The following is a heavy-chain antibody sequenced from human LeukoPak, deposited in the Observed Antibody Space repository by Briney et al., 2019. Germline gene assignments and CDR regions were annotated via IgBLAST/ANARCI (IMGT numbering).Heavy chain of an antibody. V-gene: IGHV4-59*01. CDR2: IYYSGST. D-gene: IGHD1-7*01. CDR3: ARRVLITGTTDY. J-gene: IGHJ4*02. Sequence: SETQSLTCTVSGGSIRNYYWSWIRQPPGKGLEWIGYIYYSGSTNYNPSLKSRVTISVDTSKNQFSLKLSSVTAADTAVYYCARRVLITGTTDYWGQGILVTVSS. CDR1: GGSIRNYY.